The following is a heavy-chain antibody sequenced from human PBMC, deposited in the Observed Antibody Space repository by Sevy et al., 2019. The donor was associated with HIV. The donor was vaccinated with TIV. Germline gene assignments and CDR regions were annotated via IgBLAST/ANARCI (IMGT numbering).Heavy chain of an antibody. V-gene: IGHV3-49*03. Sequence: GGSLRLSCTASGFTFGDYAMSWFRQAPGKGLEWVGFIRSKAYGGTTEYAASVKGRFTISRDESKGIAYLQMNSLKTEDTAVYYCTTDVFELVSSGWYRYYYYYYMDVWCKGTTVTVSS. D-gene: IGHD6-19*01. CDR3: TTDVFELVSSGWYRYYYYYYMDV. CDR1: GFTFGDYA. J-gene: IGHJ6*03. CDR2: IRSKAYGGTT.